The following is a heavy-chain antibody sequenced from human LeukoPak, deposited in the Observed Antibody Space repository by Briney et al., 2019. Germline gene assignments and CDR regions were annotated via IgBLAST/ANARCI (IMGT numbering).Heavy chain of an antibody. CDR2: ISSSSCM. CDR3: ARDVGSDSSGGYYHYFDD. CDR1: GFTFSSYN. J-gene: IGHJ4*02. Sequence: TGGSLRLSCAASGFTFSSYNMNWVRQAPGKGLEWVSSISSSSCMYYAESVKGRFTISRDNAKNSLYLQMNSLRVEDTAVYYCARDVGSDSSGGYYHYFDDWGQGTLVTVSS. V-gene: IGHV3-69-1*01. D-gene: IGHD3-22*01.